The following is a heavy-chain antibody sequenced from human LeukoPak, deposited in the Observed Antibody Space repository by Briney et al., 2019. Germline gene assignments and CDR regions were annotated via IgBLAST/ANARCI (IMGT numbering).Heavy chain of an antibody. Sequence: SQTLSLTCTVSRSSISGYSWSWIRQSPGGGLGWIGYIYYSGDTAYNPSLRSRVTMSVDTSKNQFSLQLRSMTTADTAVYYCVRGPYGASISKWFDPWGQGTQVIVSP. D-gene: IGHD4/OR15-4a*01. J-gene: IGHJ5*02. V-gene: IGHV4-59*01. CDR2: IYYSGDT. CDR3: VRGPYGASISKWFDP. CDR1: RSSISGYS.